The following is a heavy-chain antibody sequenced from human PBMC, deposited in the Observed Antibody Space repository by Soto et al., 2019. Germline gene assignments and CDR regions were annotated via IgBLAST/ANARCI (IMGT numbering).Heavy chain of an antibody. J-gene: IGHJ3*02. CDR2: INSDGSST. V-gene: IGHV3-74*01. CDR1: GFTFSSYW. CDR3: ARDAPVADHAFDI. D-gene: IGHD5-12*01. Sequence: PVGSLRLSCAASGFTFSSYWMHWVRQAPGKGLVWVSRINSDGSSTSYADSVKGRFTISRDNAKNTLYLQMNSLRAEDTAVYYCARDAPVADHAFDIWGQGTMVTVSS.